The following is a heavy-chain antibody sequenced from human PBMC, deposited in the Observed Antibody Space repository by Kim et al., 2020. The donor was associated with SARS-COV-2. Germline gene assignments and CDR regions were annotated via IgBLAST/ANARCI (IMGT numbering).Heavy chain of an antibody. CDR2: IYYSGST. J-gene: IGHJ4*02. CDR3: ARHIVVVPAATPLDY. D-gene: IGHD2-2*02. V-gene: IGHV4-39*01. Sequence: SETLSLTCTVSGGSISSSSYYWGWIRQPPGKGLEWIGSIYYSGSTYYNPSLKSRVTISVDTSKNQFSLKLSSVTAADTAVYYCARHIVVVPAATPLDYWGQGTLVTVSS. CDR1: GGSISSSSYY.